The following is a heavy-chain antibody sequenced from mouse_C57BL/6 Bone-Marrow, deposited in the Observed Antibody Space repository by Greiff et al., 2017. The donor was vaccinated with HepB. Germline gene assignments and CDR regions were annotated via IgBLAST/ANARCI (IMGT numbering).Heavy chain of an antibody. J-gene: IGHJ3*01. CDR1: GFNIKDDY. D-gene: IGHD2-13*01. Sequence: VQLQQSGAELVRPGASVKLSCTASGFNIKDDYMHWVKQRPEQGLEWIGWIDPENGDTEYASKFQGKATITADTSSNTAYLQLSSLTSEDTAVYYCTTWDGDYPRFAYWGRGTLVTVSA. CDR3: TTWDGDYPRFAY. CDR2: IDPENGDT. V-gene: IGHV14-4*01.